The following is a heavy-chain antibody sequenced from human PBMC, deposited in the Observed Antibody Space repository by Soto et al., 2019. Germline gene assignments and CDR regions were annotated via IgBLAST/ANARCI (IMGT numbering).Heavy chain of an antibody. Sequence: QVQLQESGPGLVKPSQTLSLTCTVSGGSVNSGAYHWNWIRQHPGKGLDWIGYIYYNGDTSYNSSLRSRRNISIDTSKNQFSLTLTSVAAADTAVYFCARGSAGRFLGVYYGVDVWGPGTMVTVSS. CDR1: GGSVNSGAYH. CDR2: IYYNGDT. D-gene: IGHD3-3*01. J-gene: IGHJ6*02. CDR3: ARGSAGRFLGVYYGVDV. V-gene: IGHV4-31*03.